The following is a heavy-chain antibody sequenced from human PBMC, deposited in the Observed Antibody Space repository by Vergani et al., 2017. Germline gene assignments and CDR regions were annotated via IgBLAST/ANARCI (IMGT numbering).Heavy chain of an antibody. D-gene: IGHD5-18*01. Sequence: QLQLQESGSGLVKPSQTLSLTCAVSGGSISSGGYYWSWIRQPPGKGLEWIGYIYYSGSTNYNPSLKSRVTISVDTSKNQFSLKLTSVTAADTPVYYCARVSYVDTCYYYHGMDVWGQGTTVTVSS. V-gene: IGHV4-61*08. CDR3: ARVSYVDTCYYYHGMDV. CDR1: GGSISSGGYY. CDR2: IYYSGST. J-gene: IGHJ6*02.